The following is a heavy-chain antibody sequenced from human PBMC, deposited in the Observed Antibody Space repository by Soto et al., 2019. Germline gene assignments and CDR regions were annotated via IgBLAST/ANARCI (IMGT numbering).Heavy chain of an antibody. V-gene: IGHV3-30*18. D-gene: IGHD6-19*01. CDR1: GFTFSSYG. CDR3: AKVGAVAGNFDY. J-gene: IGHJ4*02. CDR2: ISYDGSNK. Sequence: PGGSLRLSCAASGFTFSSYGMHWVRQAPGKGLEWVAVISYDGSNKYYADSVKGRFTISRDNSKNTLYLQMNSLRAEDTAVYYCAKVGAVAGNFDYWGQGTLVTVSS.